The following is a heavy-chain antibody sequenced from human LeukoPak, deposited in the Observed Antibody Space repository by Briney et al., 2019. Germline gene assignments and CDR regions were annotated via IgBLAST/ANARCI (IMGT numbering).Heavy chain of an antibody. D-gene: IGHD4-17*01. CDR1: GYTFTGSY. CDR2: INPNSGGT. CDR3: ARDLASVAVTTSDY. Sequence: ASVKVSCKASGYTFTGSYMHWVRQAPGQGLEWMGWINPNSGGTNYAQKFQGRVAMTRDTSISTAYMELSRLRSDDTAVYCCARDLASVAVTTSDYWGQGTLVTVSS. J-gene: IGHJ4*02. V-gene: IGHV1-2*02.